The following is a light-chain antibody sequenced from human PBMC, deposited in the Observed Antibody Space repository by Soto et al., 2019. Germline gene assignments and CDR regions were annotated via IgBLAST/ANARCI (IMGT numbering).Light chain of an antibody. CDR2: KAS. V-gene: IGKV1-5*03. CDR1: QSISDW. Sequence: DIQMTQSPSTLSASVADRVIITCRASQSISDWLAWYQQRPGKAPTLLIYKASTSESGVPSRFSGSGSGTEFTLTINNLQPDDFATYYCQQYSTYPWTFDQGTKVEIK. J-gene: IGKJ1*01. CDR3: QQYSTYPWT.